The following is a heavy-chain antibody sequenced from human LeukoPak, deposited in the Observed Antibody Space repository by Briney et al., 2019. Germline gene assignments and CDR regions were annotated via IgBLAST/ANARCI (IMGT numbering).Heavy chain of an antibody. CDR1: GGSISGYY. CDR2: INHSGST. J-gene: IGHJ4*02. D-gene: IGHD3-22*01. V-gene: IGHV4-34*01. Sequence: SETLSLTCTVSGGSISGYYWSWIRQPPGKGLEWIGEINHSGSTNYNPSLKSRVTISVDTSKNQFSLKLSSVTAADTAVYYCARSWLFIWYDSSGYLDYWGQGTLVTVSS. CDR3: ARSWLFIWYDSSGYLDY.